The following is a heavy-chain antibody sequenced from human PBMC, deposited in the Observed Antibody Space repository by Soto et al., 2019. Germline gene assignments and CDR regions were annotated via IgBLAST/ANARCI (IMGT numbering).Heavy chain of an antibody. V-gene: IGHV3-9*01. CDR1: GFTFDDFA. Sequence: EVQLVESGGGLVQPGRSLRLSCAGSGFTFDDFAMHWVRQAPGKGLEWVSGINGNSGRIGYADSVKGRFTTSRDNAKNSLYLQMNSLRAEDGALYYCAEDSGVDGSGPFDYWGQGTLVTVSS. CDR2: INGNSGRI. CDR3: AEDSGVDGSGPFDY. J-gene: IGHJ4*02. D-gene: IGHD2-15*01.